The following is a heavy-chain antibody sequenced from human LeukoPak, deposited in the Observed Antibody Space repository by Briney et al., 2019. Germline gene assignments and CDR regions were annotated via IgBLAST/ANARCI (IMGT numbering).Heavy chain of an antibody. Sequence: SETLSLTCAVYSGSFSTYYWNWIRQPPGKGLEWIGEINHSGSTNYNPSLKSRVTISVDTSKNQFSLKLSSVTAADTAVYYCARGGWNKFDYWGQGTLVTVSS. CDR1: SGSFSTYY. CDR3: ARGGWNKFDY. D-gene: IGHD1-1*01. V-gene: IGHV4-34*01. J-gene: IGHJ4*02. CDR2: INHSGST.